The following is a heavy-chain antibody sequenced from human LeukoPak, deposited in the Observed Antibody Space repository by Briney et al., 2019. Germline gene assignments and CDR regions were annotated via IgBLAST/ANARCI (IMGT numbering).Heavy chain of an antibody. Sequence: GGSLRLSCAASGFTFSSYSMNWVRQAPGKGLEWVSSISSSSSYIYYADSVKGRFTISRDNAKTSLYLQMNSLRAEDTAVYYCARDTDGSSSSLDYWGQGTLVTVSS. V-gene: IGHV3-21*01. CDR1: GFTFSSYS. CDR3: ARDTDGSSSSLDY. CDR2: ISSSSSYI. J-gene: IGHJ4*02. D-gene: IGHD6-6*01.